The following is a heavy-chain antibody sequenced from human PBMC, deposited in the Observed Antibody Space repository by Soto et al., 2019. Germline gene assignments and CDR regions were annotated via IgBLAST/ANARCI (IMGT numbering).Heavy chain of an antibody. CDR2: IYYSGST. CDR1: GGSISSYY. J-gene: IGHJ4*02. Sequence: QVQLQESGPGLVKPSETLSLTCTVSGGSISSYYWSWIRQPPGKGLEWIGYIYYSGSTNYNPSLKSRVTISVDTSKNQFSLKLSSVTAADTAVYYCASSSIAVAGTNYFDYWGQGTLVTVSS. CDR3: ASSSIAVAGTNYFDY. D-gene: IGHD6-19*01. V-gene: IGHV4-59*01.